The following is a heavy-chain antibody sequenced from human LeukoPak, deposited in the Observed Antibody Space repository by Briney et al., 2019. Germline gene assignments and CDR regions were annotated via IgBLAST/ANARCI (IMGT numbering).Heavy chain of an antibody. CDR3: ARDQYDSSGYYYGAFDI. CDR2: INPSGGST. V-gene: IGHV1-46*01. Sequence: ASVKVSCKASGYTFTGYYMHWVRQAPGQGLEWMGRINPSGGSTSYAQKFQGRVTMTRDTSTSTVYMELSSLRSEDTAVYYCARDQYDSSGYYYGAFDIWGQGTMVTVSS. D-gene: IGHD3-22*01. CDR1: GYTFTGYY. J-gene: IGHJ3*02.